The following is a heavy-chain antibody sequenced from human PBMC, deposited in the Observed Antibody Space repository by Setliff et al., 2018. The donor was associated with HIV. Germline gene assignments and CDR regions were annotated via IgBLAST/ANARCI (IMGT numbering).Heavy chain of an antibody. Sequence: AGGSLRLSCAASGFTFSNSWMTWVRQAPGKGLEWVANIKKDGSDKYYVDSVKGRFTISRDNAKNSLYLQMNSLRAEDTAVYYCATDRGTYWGQGTLVTVSS. CDR3: ATDRGTY. CDR2: IKKDGSDK. D-gene: IGHD1-7*01. V-gene: IGHV3-7*03. J-gene: IGHJ4*02. CDR1: GFTFSNSW.